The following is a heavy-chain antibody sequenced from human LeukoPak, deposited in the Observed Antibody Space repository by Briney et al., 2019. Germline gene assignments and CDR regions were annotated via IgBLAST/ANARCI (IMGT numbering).Heavy chain of an antibody. CDR3: AREGIAAAGTSDY. Sequence: GASVKVSCKASGYTFTGYYMHWVRQAPGQGLEWMGWINPNSGGTNYAQKFQGRVTMTRDTSISTAYMELSRLRSDDTAVYYCAREGIAAAGTSDYWGQGTLVTVPS. CDR2: INPNSGGT. J-gene: IGHJ4*02. V-gene: IGHV1-2*02. CDR1: GYTFTGYY. D-gene: IGHD6-13*01.